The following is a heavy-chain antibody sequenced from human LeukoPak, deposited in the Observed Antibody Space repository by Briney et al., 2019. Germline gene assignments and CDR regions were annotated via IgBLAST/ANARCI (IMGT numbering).Heavy chain of an antibody. CDR1: GFNFSNYW. CDR2: VNSDGSST. V-gene: IGHV3-74*01. CDR3: ARELPEVATTKSAWFDP. D-gene: IGHD5-12*01. Sequence: GGSLRLSCAASGFNFSNYWIHWVRHSPGKGLVWVSCVNSDGSSTSYADSVRGRFTISRDNAKDTLYLQMNSLRVEDTAVYYCARELPEVATTKSAWFDPWGQGTLVTVSS. J-gene: IGHJ5*02.